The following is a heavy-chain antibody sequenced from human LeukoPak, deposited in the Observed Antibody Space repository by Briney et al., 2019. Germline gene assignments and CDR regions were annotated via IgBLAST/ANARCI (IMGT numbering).Heavy chain of an antibody. Sequence: PSETLSLTCAVYGGSFSGYYRSWIRQPRGKGLEWIGEINHSGSTNYNPSLKSRVTISVDTSKNQFSLKLSSVTAADTAVYYCARGGELERLSIYYYYMDVWGKGTTVTVSS. CDR2: INHSGST. CDR1: GGSFSGYY. V-gene: IGHV4-34*01. D-gene: IGHD1-1*01. CDR3: ARGGELERLSIYYYYMDV. J-gene: IGHJ6*03.